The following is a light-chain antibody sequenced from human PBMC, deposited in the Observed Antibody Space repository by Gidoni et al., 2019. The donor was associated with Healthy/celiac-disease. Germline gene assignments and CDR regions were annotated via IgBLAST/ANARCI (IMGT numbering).Light chain of an antibody. V-gene: IGLV2-11*01. CDR1: SSDVGGYNY. Sequence: QSALTQPRPVSGSPGQSVTISCTGTSSDVGGYNYVSWYQQHPCKAPKLMIYDVSKRPSGVPDRFSGSKSGNTASLTISGLQAEDEADYYCCSYAGSYTFYVFGTGTKVTVL. CDR3: CSYAGSYTFYV. J-gene: IGLJ1*01. CDR2: DVS.